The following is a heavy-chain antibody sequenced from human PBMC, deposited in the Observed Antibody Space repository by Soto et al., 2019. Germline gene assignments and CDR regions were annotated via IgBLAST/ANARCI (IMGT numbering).Heavy chain of an antibody. CDR1: GFSLSTSGMC. CDR3: ARIPPRDVNYYYGMDV. Sequence: SGPTLVNPTQTLTLTCTFSGFSLSTSGMCVSWIRQPPGKAPEWLARIDWDDDKYYSTSLKTRLTISKDTSKNQVVLTMTNMDPVDTATYYCARIPPRDVNYYYGMDVWGQGTTVTVSS. J-gene: IGHJ6*02. D-gene: IGHD3-16*01. V-gene: IGHV2-70*11. CDR2: IDWDDDK.